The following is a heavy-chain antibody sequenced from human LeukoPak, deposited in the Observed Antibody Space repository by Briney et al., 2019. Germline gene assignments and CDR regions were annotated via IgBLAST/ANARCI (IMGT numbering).Heavy chain of an antibody. J-gene: IGHJ5*02. CDR3: ARLRDWFDP. Sequence: DSLSLTGTDSGGSINSDDWGWSRQPPEKGLEWIGYIYYSGSSNYNPSLKSRVTMSVDTSKNQFSLKLSSVTAADTAVYYCARLRDWFDPWGQGTLVTVSS. CDR1: GGSINSDD. CDR2: IYYSGSS. V-gene: IGHV4-59*07.